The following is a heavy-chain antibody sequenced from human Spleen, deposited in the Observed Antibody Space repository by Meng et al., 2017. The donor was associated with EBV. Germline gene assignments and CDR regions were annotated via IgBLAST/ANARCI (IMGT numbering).Heavy chain of an antibody. CDR3: ARDYYERTYYFDY. CDR1: GYTFTSYA. CDR2: INPGNGYT. V-gene: IGHV1-3*01. Sequence: QVQLVQSGAGVKKPGASVKVSCKASGYTFTSYAMHWVRQAPGQRLEWTGRINPGNGYTEYSQRFQGRVTITRDTSARTAYMELSSLRSEDTAVYYCARDYYERTYYFDYWGQGTLVTVSS. J-gene: IGHJ4*02. D-gene: IGHD3-22*01.